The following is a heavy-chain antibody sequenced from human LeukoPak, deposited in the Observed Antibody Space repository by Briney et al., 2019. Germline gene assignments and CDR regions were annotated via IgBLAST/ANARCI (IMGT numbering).Heavy chain of an antibody. CDR1: GGSFSGYY. V-gene: IGHV4-34*01. CDR2: INHSGST. Sequence: KSSETLSLTCAVYGGSFSGYYWSWIRQPPGKGLEWIGEINHSGSTNYNPSLKSRVTISVDTSKNQFSLKLSSVTAADTAVYYCARRGDGYNYDAFDIWGQGTMVTVSS. D-gene: IGHD5-24*01. CDR3: ARRGDGYNYDAFDI. J-gene: IGHJ3*02.